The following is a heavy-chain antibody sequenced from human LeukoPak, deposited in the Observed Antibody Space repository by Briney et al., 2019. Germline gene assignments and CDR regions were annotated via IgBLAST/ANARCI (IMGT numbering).Heavy chain of an antibody. CDR2: ISSSSSYI. V-gene: IGHV3-21*04. J-gene: IGHJ4*02. Sequence: GGSLRLSCAASGFTFSSYSMNWVRQAPGKGLEWVSSISSSSSYIYYADSVKGRFTISRDNSKNTLYLQVNGLRTEDTAVYYCAKDRLLNCRGDCYIFDYWGQGTVVTVSS. CDR3: AKDRLLNCRGDCYIFDY. D-gene: IGHD2-21*02. CDR1: GFTFSSYS.